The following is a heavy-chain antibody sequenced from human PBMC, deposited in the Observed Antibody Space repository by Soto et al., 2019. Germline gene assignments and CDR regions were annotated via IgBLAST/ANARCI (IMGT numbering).Heavy chain of an antibody. J-gene: IGHJ6*02. CDR3: ARGLRFLEWDNYGMDV. CDR1: GYTFTGYY. Sequence: ASVKVSCKASGYTFTGYYMHWLRQAPGQGLEWMGWINPNSGGTNYAQKFQGWVTMTRDTSISTAYMELSRLRSDDTAVYYCARGLRFLEWDNYGMDVWGQGTTVTVSS. D-gene: IGHD3-3*01. V-gene: IGHV1-2*04. CDR2: INPNSGGT.